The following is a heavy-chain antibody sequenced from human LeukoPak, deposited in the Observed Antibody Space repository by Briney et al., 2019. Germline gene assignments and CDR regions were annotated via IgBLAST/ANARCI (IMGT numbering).Heavy chain of an antibody. Sequence: GGSLRLSCEFSGIIFSTHAMNWVRQAPGKGLEWISYISGSSSGPTSTINYADSVKGRFTISRDNAKNSLHLQMDSLSAEDTAVYYCGRDFWSGYYTEDWGQGALVIVSS. CDR3: GRDFWSGYYTED. D-gene: IGHD3-3*01. V-gene: IGHV3-48*01. J-gene: IGHJ4*02. CDR2: ISGSSSGPTSTI. CDR1: GIIFSTHA.